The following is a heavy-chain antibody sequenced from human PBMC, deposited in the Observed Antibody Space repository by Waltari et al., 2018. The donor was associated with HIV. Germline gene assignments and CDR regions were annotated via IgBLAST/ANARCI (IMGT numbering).Heavy chain of an antibody. Sequence: QVQLVESGGGVVQPGTSLTLSCAVSGFTFSNFAIHWVRQSPAKGLVWLAVFWSDGVEISYADSVKGRFTISKDSSQKTLYLHLTSLRAEDTALYYCARGYSSSRWIPLYHWGRGTLVTVSS. CDR2: FWSDGVEI. V-gene: IGHV3-33*01. CDR1: GFTFSNFA. J-gene: IGHJ4*02. CDR3: ARGYSSSRWIPLYH. D-gene: IGHD6-6*01.